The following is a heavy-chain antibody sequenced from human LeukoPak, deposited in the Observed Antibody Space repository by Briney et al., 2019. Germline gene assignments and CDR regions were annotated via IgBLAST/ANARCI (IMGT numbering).Heavy chain of an antibody. D-gene: IGHD3-9*01. CDR2: TYYRSKWYK. J-gene: IGHJ5*02. Sequence: SQTLSLTRAISGDSVSSNSAACKWIRQSPSGVLEWDGRTYYRSKWYKDYEVSVKSRITINPDTSKNQFSLQLNSVTPEDTAVYYCARTILTGYRARYNWFDPWGQGTLVTVSS. CDR3: ARTILTGYRARYNWFDP. V-gene: IGHV6-1*01. CDR1: GDSVSSNSAA.